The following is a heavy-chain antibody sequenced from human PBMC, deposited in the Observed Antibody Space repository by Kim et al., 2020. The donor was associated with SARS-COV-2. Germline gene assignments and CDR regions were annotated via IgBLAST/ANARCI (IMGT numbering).Heavy chain of an antibody. D-gene: IGHD3-9*01. V-gene: IGHV3-13*01. J-gene: IGHJ6*02. CDR3: ARGDIVTGYPVYGMDV. Sequence: SVKGRFTSSRENYKNSLYLQMNSLRAGDTAVYYCARGDIVTGYPVYGMDVWGQGTTVTVSS.